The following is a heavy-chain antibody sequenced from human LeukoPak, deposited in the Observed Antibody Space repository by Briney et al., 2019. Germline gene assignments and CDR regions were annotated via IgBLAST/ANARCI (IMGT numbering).Heavy chain of an antibody. Sequence: GEPLKIPCKGSGYSFTNYWIGWVRQMPGKGLEWTGIIYPGDSDTRYIPSFQGQVTISADKSISTAYLQWSSLKASDTAMYYCARRVDSYWFFDYWGQGTLVTVSS. J-gene: IGHJ4*02. CDR3: ARRVDSYWFFDY. D-gene: IGHD1-26*01. CDR1: GYSFTNYW. V-gene: IGHV5-51*01. CDR2: IYPGDSDT.